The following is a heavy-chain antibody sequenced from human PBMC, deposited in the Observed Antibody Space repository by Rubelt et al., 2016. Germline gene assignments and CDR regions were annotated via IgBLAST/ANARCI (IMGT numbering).Heavy chain of an antibody. CDR2: IYYSGST. J-gene: IGHJ4*02. Sequence: QLQLQESGPGLVKPSETLSLTCTVSGGSISSSTYYWGWIRQPPGKGLEWIGSIYYSGSTYYNPSLKSRVTISVATPKNLCSLKLSSVTAADTAVYYCARGHWNYFDYWGQGTLVTVSS. CDR3: ARGHWNYFDY. CDR1: GGSISSSTYY. V-gene: IGHV4-39*01. D-gene: IGHD1-1*01.